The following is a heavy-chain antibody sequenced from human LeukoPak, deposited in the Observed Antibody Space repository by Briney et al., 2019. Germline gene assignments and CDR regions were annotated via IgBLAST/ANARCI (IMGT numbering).Heavy chain of an antibody. CDR3: ARGPRGWLQFKPTMGYFQH. J-gene: IGHJ1*01. CDR2: INHSGST. V-gene: IGHV4-34*01. D-gene: IGHD5-24*01. Sequence: SETLSLTCAVYGVSFSGYYWSWIRQPPGKGPAWIGEINHSGSTNYNPSLKSRVTISVDTSKHQCSLKLSSVTAADTAVYYCARGPRGWLQFKPTMGYFQHWGQGTLVTVSS. CDR1: GVSFSGYY.